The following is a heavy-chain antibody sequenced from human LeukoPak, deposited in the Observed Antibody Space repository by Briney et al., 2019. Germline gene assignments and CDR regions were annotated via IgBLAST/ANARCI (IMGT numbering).Heavy chain of an antibody. J-gene: IGHJ4*02. D-gene: IGHD2-2*01. Sequence: PGGSLRLSCTASGFTFNSYWMQWFRQDPGKGLVWVSCISTDGSTTRYADSVKGRFTISRDNAKSTLYLQMNSLRAEDTAVYYCARDYARAVEYWSQGTLATVSS. CDR2: ISTDGSTT. V-gene: IGHV3-74*01. CDR1: GFTFNSYW. CDR3: ARDYARAVEY.